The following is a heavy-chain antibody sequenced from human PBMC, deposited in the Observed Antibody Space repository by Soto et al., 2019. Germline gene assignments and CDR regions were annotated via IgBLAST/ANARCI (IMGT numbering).Heavy chain of an antibody. V-gene: IGHV3-9*01. D-gene: IGHD6-6*01. J-gene: IGHJ6*02. CDR2: ISGNSGSL. CDR1: GFIFDDYA. CDR3: AKDRYSSSAYYYYGMDA. Sequence: ELQLVESGGGLVQPGRSLRLSCAASGFIFDDYAMHWVRQAPGKGLEWVSVISGNSGSLGYADSVKGRFTISRDNAKNSLYLQMNSLRAEDTALYYCAKDRYSSSAYYYYGMDAWGQGTTVTVSS.